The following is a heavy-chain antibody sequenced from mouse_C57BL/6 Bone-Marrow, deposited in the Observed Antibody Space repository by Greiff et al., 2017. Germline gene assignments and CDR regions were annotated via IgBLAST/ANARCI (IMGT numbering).Heavy chain of an antibody. CDR3: ARNYSNYFYAMDY. Sequence: QVQLKQPGAELVKPGASVKLSCKASGYTFTSYWMHWVKQRPGQGLEWIGMIHPNSGSTNYNEKFKSKATLTVDKSSSTAYMQLSSLTSEDSAVXYCARNYSNYFYAMDYWGQGTSVTVSS. J-gene: IGHJ4*01. D-gene: IGHD2-5*01. CDR1: GYTFTSYW. CDR2: IHPNSGST. V-gene: IGHV1-64*01.